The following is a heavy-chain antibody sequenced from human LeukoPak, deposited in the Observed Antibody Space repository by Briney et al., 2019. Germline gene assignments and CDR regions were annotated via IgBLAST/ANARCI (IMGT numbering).Heavy chain of an antibody. CDR2: INHSGST. D-gene: IGHD3-16*02. CDR3: ARGGQGYYDYVWGSYRYFDY. CDR1: GGSFSGYY. V-gene: IGHV4-34*01. J-gene: IGHJ4*02. Sequence: KPSETLSLTCAVYGGSFSGYYLSWIRQPPGKGLEWIGEINHSGSTNYNPSLKSRVTISVDTSKNQFSLKLSSVTAADTAVYYGARGGQGYYDYVWGSYRYFDYWGQGTLVTVSS.